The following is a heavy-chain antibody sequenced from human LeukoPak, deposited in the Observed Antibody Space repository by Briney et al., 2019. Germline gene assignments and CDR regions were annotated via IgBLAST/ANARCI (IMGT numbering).Heavy chain of an antibody. CDR3: ARALRNIAVAGTGFDY. CDR1: GYSISSGY. J-gene: IGHJ4*02. CDR2: ISYDGSNK. V-gene: IGHV3-30*03. D-gene: IGHD6-19*01. Sequence: LSLTCAVSGYSISSGYYWGWIRQPPGKGLEWVAVISYDGSNKYYADSVKGRFTISRDNSKNTLYLQMNSLRAEDTAVYYCARALRNIAVAGTGFDYWGQGTLVTVSS.